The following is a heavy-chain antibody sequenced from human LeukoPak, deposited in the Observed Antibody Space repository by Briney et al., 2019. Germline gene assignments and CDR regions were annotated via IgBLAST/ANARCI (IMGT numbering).Heavy chain of an antibody. CDR1: GFTFSSYW. J-gene: IGHJ4*02. D-gene: IGHD3-10*01. Sequence: GGSLRLSCAASGFTFSSYWMHWVRQAPGKGLVWVSRINRDGSTISYAESVKGRFTISRDNAKNTVYLQMNSLKTEDTAVYYCTSKTYYYGSGDPYYFDYWGQGTLVTVSS. V-gene: IGHV3-74*01. CDR2: INRDGSTI. CDR3: TSKTYYYGSGDPYYFDY.